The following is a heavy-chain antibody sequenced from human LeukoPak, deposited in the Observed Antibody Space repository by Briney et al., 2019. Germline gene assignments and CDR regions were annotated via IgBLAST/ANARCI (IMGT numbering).Heavy chain of an antibody. CDR2: IIPILGMA. D-gene: IGHD4-17*01. J-gene: IGHJ5*02. V-gene: IGHV1-69*04. CDR3: VREVGYGDYVSTNNWFDP. CDR1: GGTFSSHV. Sequence: SVKVSCKASGGTFSSHVISWVRQAPGQGLEWMGKIIPILGMAHYAQKFQGRVTITADKSTSTAYMELSSLRSEDTAVYYCVREVGYGDYVSTNNWFDPWGQGTLVIVSS.